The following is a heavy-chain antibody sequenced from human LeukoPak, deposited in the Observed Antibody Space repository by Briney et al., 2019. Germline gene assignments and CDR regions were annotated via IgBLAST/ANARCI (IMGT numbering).Heavy chain of an antibody. V-gene: IGHV3-21*01. CDR1: GFTFSSYS. CDR2: ISSSSSYI. J-gene: IGHJ3*02. D-gene: IGHD4-17*01. CDR3: ARDDHMTTEGAFDI. Sequence: PGGSLRLSCAASGFTFSSYSMNWVRQAPGKGLEWVSSISSSSSYIYYADSVKGRFTISRDNAKNSLYLQMNSLRAEDTAVYYRARDDHMTTEGAFDIWGQGTMVTVSS.